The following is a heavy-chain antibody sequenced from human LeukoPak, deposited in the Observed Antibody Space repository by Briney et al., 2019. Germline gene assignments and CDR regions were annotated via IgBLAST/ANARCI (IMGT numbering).Heavy chain of an antibody. CDR2: IYPGDSDT. V-gene: IGHV5-51*01. CDR3: ARYSSNDGGFDY. D-gene: IGHD2-2*01. J-gene: IGHJ4*02. CDR1: GYSFTNYW. Sequence: GESLKISCKGSGYSFTNYWIGWVRQMPGKGLEWMGIIYPGDSDTRYSPSFQGQVTISADKSINTAYLRWSSLRASDTALYYCARYSSNDGGFDYWGQGTLVTVSS.